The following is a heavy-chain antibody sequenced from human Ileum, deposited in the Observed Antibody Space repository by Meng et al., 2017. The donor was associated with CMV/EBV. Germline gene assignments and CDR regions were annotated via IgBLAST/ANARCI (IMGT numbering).Heavy chain of an antibody. V-gene: IGHV1-2*06. CDR3: ARDNWGSDY. J-gene: IGHJ4*02. D-gene: IGHD3-16*01. Sequence: CKTSGYSFTAYTIHWARQAPGQGLEWMGRINTYTGDTYYAQKFRGRVTMTRDTSITTVYMELRGLRSDDTAMYYCARDNWGSDYWGQGTLVTVSS. CDR1: GYSFTAYT. CDR2: INTYTGDT.